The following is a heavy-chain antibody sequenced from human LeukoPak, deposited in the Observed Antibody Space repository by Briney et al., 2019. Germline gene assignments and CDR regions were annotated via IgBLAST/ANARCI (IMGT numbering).Heavy chain of an antibody. Sequence: ASVKVSCKASGYTFTSYYMHWVRQAPGQGLEWMGIINPSGGSTSYAQKFQGRVTMTRDMSTSTVYMELSSLRSEDTTVYYCARAKGPSIAARPMIYYYYMDVWGKGTTVTVSS. V-gene: IGHV1-46*01. D-gene: IGHD6-6*01. CDR1: GYTFTSYY. CDR2: INPSGGST. J-gene: IGHJ6*03. CDR3: ARAKGPSIAARPMIYYYYMDV.